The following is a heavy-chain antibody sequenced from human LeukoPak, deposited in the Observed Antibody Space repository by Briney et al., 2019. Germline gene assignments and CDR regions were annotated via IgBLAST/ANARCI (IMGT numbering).Heavy chain of an antibody. D-gene: IGHD4-17*01. Sequence: SGGSLRLSCAAFGFTFSSYEMNWVRQAPGKGLEWVSYITSSGNTIYYADSVKGRFTISRDNAKNSLYLQMNSLRAEDTAVYYCARLTTMTTTGGPFDYWGQGTLVTVSS. J-gene: IGHJ4*02. CDR3: ARLTTMTTTGGPFDY. CDR2: ITSSGNTI. V-gene: IGHV3-48*03. CDR1: GFTFSSYE.